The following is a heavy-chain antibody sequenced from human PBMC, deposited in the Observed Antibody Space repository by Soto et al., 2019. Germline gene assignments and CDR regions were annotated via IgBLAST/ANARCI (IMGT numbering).Heavy chain of an antibody. CDR1: GFTFSSYA. D-gene: IGHD3-10*01. CDR3: AKGHDYYGSGSVDY. V-gene: IGHV3-23*01. CDR2: ISGSGGST. J-gene: IGHJ4*02. Sequence: GGSLRLSCAAYGFTFSSYAMSWVRQAPWKGLEWVSAISGSGGSTYYADSVKGRFTISRDNSKNTLYLQMNSLRAEDTAVYYCAKGHDYYGSGSVDYWGQGTLVTVSS.